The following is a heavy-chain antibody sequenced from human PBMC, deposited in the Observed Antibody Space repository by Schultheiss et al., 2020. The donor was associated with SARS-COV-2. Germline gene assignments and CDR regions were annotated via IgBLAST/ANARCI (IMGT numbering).Heavy chain of an antibody. CDR1: GGSFSGYY. J-gene: IGHJ4*02. CDR2: IYSSGST. Sequence: SETLSLTCAVYGGSFSGYYWSWIRQPPGKGLEWIGRIYSSGSTNYNPSLKSRVAISVDKSKNQFSLKLSSVTAADTAVYYCARSRPFDYLGQGTLVTVSS. V-gene: IGHV4-59*10. D-gene: IGHD6-25*01. CDR3: ARSRPFDY.